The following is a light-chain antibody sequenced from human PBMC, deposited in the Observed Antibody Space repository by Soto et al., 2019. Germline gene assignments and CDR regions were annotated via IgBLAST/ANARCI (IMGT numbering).Light chain of an antibody. J-gene: IGKJ1*01. V-gene: IGKV3-15*01. CDR1: QSVRSN. Sequence: KVMTQSPATLSVSPGERATLSCGASQSVRSNVAWYQQKPGQPPRLLIYDASTRATGIPSRFSGSGSGTEFTLTISSLKSEDFAVYYCQQYDNWPRTFGQGTKVDIK. CDR3: QQYDNWPRT. CDR2: DAS.